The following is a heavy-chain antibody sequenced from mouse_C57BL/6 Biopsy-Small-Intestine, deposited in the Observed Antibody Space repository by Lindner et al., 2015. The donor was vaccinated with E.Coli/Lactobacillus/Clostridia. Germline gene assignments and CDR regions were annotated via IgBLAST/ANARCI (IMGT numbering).Heavy chain of an antibody. CDR3: ARTPNADIVVVSPFILDAFDI. J-gene: IGHJ3*01. V-gene: IGHV1-18*01. CDR2: INPDSGGT. D-gene: IGHD1-1*01. Sequence: SVKVSCKASGYTFTGYYMHWVRQAPGQGLEWMGRINPDSGGTNYAQKFQGRVTMTRDTSISTVYMELSRLTSDDTAVYYCARTPNADIVVVSPFILDAFDIWGQGTMVTVSS. CDR1: GYTFTGYY.